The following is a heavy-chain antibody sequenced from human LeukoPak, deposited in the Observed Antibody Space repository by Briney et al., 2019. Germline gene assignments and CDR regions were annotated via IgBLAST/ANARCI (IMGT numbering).Heavy chain of an antibody. CDR2: ISSSGSYI. Sequence: GGSLRLSCAASGFTFSSYSMNWVRQAPGKGLDWVSSISSSGSYIYYADSVQGRFTISRDNAKNSLYLQMNSLRADDTAVYYCARWNHHMITFETYSYYGMDVWGQGTTVTVSS. J-gene: IGHJ6*02. D-gene: IGHD3-16*01. CDR1: GFTFSSYS. V-gene: IGHV3-21*01. CDR3: ARWNHHMITFETYSYYGMDV.